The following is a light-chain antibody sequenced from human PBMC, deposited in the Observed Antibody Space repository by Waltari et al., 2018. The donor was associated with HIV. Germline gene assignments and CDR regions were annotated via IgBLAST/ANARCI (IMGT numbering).Light chain of an antibody. CDR2: DVN. V-gene: IGLV2-11*01. CDR1: SSYVDTF. CDR3: CSHAGNFIFA. J-gene: IGLJ1*01. Sequence: QSALTQPHSVSGSPGQSLTISCTGTSSYVDTFVSWYQQHPGKAPKVIIYDVNKRPSGVPDRFSDSKSGNTAFLTISGLQAEDEAEYHCCSHAGNFIFAFGSGTKVTVL.